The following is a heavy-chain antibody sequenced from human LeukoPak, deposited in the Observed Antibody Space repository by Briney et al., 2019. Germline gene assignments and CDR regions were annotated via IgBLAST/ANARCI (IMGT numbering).Heavy chain of an antibody. J-gene: IGHJ4*02. CDR1: GFTFSSYG. Sequence: SGGSLRLSCAASGFTFSSYGMHWVRQAPGKGLEWVAFIRYDGSNKYYADSVKGRFTISGDNSKNTLYLQMNSLRAEDTAVYYYTTPLSYWGQGTLVTVSS. V-gene: IGHV3-30*02. CDR2: IRYDGSNK. CDR3: TTPLSY.